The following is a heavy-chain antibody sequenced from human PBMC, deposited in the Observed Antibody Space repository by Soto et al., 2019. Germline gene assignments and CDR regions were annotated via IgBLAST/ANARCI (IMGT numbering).Heavy chain of an antibody. V-gene: IGHV1-18*01. CDR2: ISAYNGNT. CDR3: ARDDPPTHY. CDR1: GYTFTSYF. D-gene: IGHD4-17*01. Sequence: QVQLVQSGAEVKKPGASVKVSCKASGYTFTSYFISWVRQAPGQGLEWMGWISAYNGNTNYAQKLQXXXTXXTDTSTSTAYMELRSLRSNDTAVYYCARDDPPTHYWGQGTLVTVSS. J-gene: IGHJ4*02.